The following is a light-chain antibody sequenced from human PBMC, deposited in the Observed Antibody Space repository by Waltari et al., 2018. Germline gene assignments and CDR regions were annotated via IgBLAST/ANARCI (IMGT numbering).Light chain of an antibody. CDR1: SSNLGSNN. CDR3: AAWDDSLNGPV. CDR2: SNN. Sequence: QSVLTQPPSASGTPGQRVTISCSESSSNLGSNNVNWYQQPPGTAPKLLIYSNNQRPSGVPDRFSGSKSGTSASLAISGLQSEDEADYYCAAWDDSLNGPVFGGGTKLTVL. V-gene: IGLV1-44*01. J-gene: IGLJ3*02.